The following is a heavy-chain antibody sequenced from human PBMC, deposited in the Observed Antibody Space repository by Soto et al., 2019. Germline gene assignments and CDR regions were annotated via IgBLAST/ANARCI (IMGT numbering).Heavy chain of an antibody. V-gene: IGHV3-13*05. J-gene: IGHJ6*02. CDR1: GFTFSAYD. D-gene: IGHD2-15*01. Sequence: VGSLRLSCAGSGFTFSAYDMHWVRQTTGKGLEWVSAIGAADDPYYLGSVKGRFTISRENAKNSLYLQMNSLRAEDTAVYYCARAYSGRLPRRADYYFAMDVWGQGTTVTVSS. CDR3: ARAYSGRLPRRADYYFAMDV. CDR2: IGAADDP.